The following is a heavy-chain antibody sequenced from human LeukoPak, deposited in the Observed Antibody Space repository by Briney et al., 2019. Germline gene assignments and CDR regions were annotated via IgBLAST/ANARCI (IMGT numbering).Heavy chain of an antibody. CDR3: ARDYSDLWGSSGGYYYYGMDV. D-gene: IGHD3-22*01. CDR2: ISYDGSNK. V-gene: IGHV3-30-3*01. J-gene: IGHJ6*02. Sequence: PGGSLRLSCAASGFTFSSYAMHWVRQAPGKGLEWVAVISYDGSNKYYADSVKGRFTISRDNSKNTLYLQMNSLRAEDTAVCYCARDYSDLWGSSGGYYYYGMDVWGQGTTVTVSS. CDR1: GFTFSSYA.